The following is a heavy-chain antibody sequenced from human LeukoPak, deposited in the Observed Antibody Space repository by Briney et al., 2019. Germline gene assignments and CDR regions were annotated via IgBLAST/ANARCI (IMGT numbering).Heavy chain of an antibody. Sequence: SEPLSLTCTVSGGSISSYYWRWLRQPPEKGLEGIGYINYSGSTNYSPSLKSRVTISVDTSKNQCSLKLSSVTAADTAVYYCARDGCSGGSCYRDYYGMDVWGQGTTVTVSS. CDR2: INYSGST. V-gene: IGHV4-59*01. CDR1: GGSISSYY. D-gene: IGHD2-15*01. CDR3: ARDGCSGGSCYRDYYGMDV. J-gene: IGHJ6*02.